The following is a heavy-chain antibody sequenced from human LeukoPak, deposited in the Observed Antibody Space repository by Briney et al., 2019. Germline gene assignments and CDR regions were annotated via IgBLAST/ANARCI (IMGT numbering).Heavy chain of an antibody. V-gene: IGHV1-2*06. J-gene: IGHJ4*02. Sequence: ASVKVSCKASGYTFTGYYMHWVRRAPGQGREWMGRINPNSGGTNYAQKFQGRVTMTRDTSISTAYMELSRLRSDDTAVYYCARTLTYYYDSSGYLLRAQNDYWGQGTLVTVSS. D-gene: IGHD3-22*01. CDR3: ARTLTYYYDSSGYLLRAQNDY. CDR2: INPNSGGT. CDR1: GYTFTGYY.